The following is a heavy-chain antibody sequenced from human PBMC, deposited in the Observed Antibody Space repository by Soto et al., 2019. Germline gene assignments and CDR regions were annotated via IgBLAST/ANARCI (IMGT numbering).Heavy chain of an antibody. CDR3: VAGDGYFDY. Sequence: QVQLVESGGGVVQPGRSLRLSCAASGFTFSSYAMHWVRQAPGKGLEWVAVISYDGSNKYYADSVKGRFTISRDNSKNTLYLQMNSLRAEDTAVYYCVAGDGYFDYRGQGTLVTVSS. D-gene: IGHD1-26*01. CDR1: GFTFSSYA. CDR2: ISYDGSNK. J-gene: IGHJ4*02. V-gene: IGHV3-30-3*01.